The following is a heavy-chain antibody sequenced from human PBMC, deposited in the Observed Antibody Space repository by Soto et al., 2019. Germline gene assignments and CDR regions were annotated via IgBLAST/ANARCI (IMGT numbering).Heavy chain of an antibody. J-gene: IGHJ6*02. CDR1: GGSISGYY. V-gene: IGHV4-4*07. CDR2: IYSSRGT. Sequence: SETLSLTCTVSGGSISGYYWSWIRQAAGKGLEWIGRIYSSRGTNYSPSLKSRVTMSIDTSKRQFYLRLSSVTAADTAVYYCARGAAAGVDYGMDLWGRGTTVTVS. D-gene: IGHD6-13*01. CDR3: ARGAAAGVDYGMDL.